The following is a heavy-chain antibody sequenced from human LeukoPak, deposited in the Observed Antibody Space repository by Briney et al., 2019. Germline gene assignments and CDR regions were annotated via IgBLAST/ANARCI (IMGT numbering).Heavy chain of an antibody. J-gene: IGHJ6*02. CDR1: GFIFSSYA. Sequence: GGSLRLSCAVSGFIFSSYAMTWVRQAPGKGLEWVSTISGSSGGTYYPDSVKGRFTISRDNPKNTLYLQMNSLGADDTAVYYCAKDSAVVPAAPYGMDVWGQGTTVTVSS. CDR3: AKDSAVVPAAPYGMDV. CDR2: ISGSSGGT. D-gene: IGHD2-2*01. V-gene: IGHV3-23*01.